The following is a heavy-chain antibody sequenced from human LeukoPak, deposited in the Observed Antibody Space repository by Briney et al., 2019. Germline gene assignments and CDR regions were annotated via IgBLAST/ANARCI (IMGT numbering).Heavy chain of an antibody. D-gene: IGHD2-21*02. CDR3: VREVVTTILMFDH. Sequence: SSETLSLTCTVSGGSISSYYWSWIRQTPGKGLEWIGSVSHSGTTYSNPSLTSRVTISVDTSKNQFSLKVNSVTAADTAVYYCVREVVTTILMFDHWGQGTPVTVSS. V-gene: IGHV4-59*04. CDR1: GGSISSYY. J-gene: IGHJ4*02. CDR2: VSHSGTT.